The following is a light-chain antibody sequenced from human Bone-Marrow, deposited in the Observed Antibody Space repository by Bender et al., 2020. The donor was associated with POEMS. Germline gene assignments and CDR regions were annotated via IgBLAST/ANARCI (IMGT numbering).Light chain of an antibody. Sequence: QSALTQPASVSGSPGQSITISCTGTSSDVGNYNLVSWYQQHPGRAPKLMISEVNKRPSGMSTRFSGSKFGNTASLTISGLRDEDEADYYCSSYTTSLTLVFGGGTKLIVL. V-gene: IGLV2-14*02. CDR1: SSDVGNYNL. CDR3: SSYTTSLTLV. CDR2: EVN. J-gene: IGLJ2*01.